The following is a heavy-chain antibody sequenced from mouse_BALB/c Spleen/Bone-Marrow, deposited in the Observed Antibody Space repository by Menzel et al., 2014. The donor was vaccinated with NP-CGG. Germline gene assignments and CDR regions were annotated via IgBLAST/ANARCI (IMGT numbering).Heavy chain of an antibody. J-gene: IGHJ2*01. D-gene: IGHD1-1*01. CDR3: ARIYYYGRGY. V-gene: IGHV1-7*01. CDR2: INPSTGYT. CDR1: GYTFTNYW. Sequence: VKVVESGAELAKPGASVKMSCKASGYTFTNYWMHWVKQRPGQGLEWIGYINPSTGYTEYNQKFKDKATLTADKSSSTAYMQLSSLTSEDSAVYYCARIYYYGRGYWGQGTTLTVSS.